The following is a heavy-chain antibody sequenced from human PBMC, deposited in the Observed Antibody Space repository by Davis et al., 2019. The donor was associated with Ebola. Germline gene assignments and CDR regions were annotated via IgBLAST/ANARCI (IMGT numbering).Heavy chain of an antibody. J-gene: IGHJ2*01. CDR2: IIPIFGTA. CDR3: ATAAYYYDSSGYKGGYFDL. Sequence: SVKVSCKASGGTFSSYAISWVRQAPGQGLEWMGGIIPIFGTANYAQKFQGRVTITADKSTSTAYMELSSLRSEDTAVYYCATAAYYYDSSGYKGGYFDLWGRGTLVTVSS. CDR1: GGTFSSYA. V-gene: IGHV1-69*06. D-gene: IGHD3-22*01.